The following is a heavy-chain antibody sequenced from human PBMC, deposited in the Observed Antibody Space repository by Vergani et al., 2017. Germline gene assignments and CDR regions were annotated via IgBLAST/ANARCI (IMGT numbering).Heavy chain of an antibody. CDR3: ATELGYCGGGSCDRLY. J-gene: IGHJ4*02. CDR2: ISGSGGST. CDR1: GFTFSSYA. V-gene: IGHV3-23*01. Sequence: EVQLLESGGGLVQPGGSLRFSCAASGFTFSSYAMSWVRQAPGKGLEWVSAISGSGGSTYYADSVKGRFTISRDNSKNTLYLQMNSLRAEDTAVYYCATELGYCGGGSCDRLYWGQGTLVTVTP. D-gene: IGHD2-15*01.